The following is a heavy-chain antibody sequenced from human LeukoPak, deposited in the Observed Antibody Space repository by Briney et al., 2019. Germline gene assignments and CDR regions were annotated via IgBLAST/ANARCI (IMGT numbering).Heavy chain of an antibody. V-gene: IGHV3-74*01. J-gene: IGHJ3*02. Sequence: PGGSLRLSCAAPGFTFSSNWMHWVRQAPGKGLVWVSRINSDGSSTTYAGSVKGRFTISRDNAKNTLYLQMNSLRADDTAVYYCASSRYINNWGIWGQGTMVTVSS. CDR2: INSDGSST. CDR3: ASSRYINNWGI. CDR1: GFTFSSNW. D-gene: IGHD6-13*01.